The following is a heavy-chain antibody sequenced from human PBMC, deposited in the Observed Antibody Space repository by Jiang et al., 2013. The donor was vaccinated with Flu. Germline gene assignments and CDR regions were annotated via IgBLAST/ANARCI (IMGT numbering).Heavy chain of an antibody. D-gene: IGHD1-20*01. V-gene: IGHV7-4-1*02. CDR3: ARAVPGAIAGTPDY. Sequence: QSGSELKKPGASVNVSCKASGYTLTNCALIWVRQAPGQGLEWMGWINTNTGDPVYAQGFTGRFVLSLDTSVNTAYLHISGLKAEDTAVYYCARAVPGAIAGTPDYWGQGTLITVSS. J-gene: IGHJ4*02. CDR2: INTNTGDP. CDR1: GYTLTNCA.